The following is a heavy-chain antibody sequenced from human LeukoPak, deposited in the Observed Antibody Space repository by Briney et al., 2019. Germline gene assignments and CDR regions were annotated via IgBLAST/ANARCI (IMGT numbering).Heavy chain of an antibody. CDR1: GFTFDDYA. CDR3: AKELHGVDV. Sequence: GRSLRLSCAASGFTFDDYAMHWVRQAPGKGLEWVSGISWNSGSIGYADSVKGRFTISRDNAKNSLYLQMNSLRAEDTALYYCAKELHGVDVWGQGTTVTVSS. V-gene: IGHV3-9*01. D-gene: IGHD1-26*01. J-gene: IGHJ6*02. CDR2: ISWNSGSI.